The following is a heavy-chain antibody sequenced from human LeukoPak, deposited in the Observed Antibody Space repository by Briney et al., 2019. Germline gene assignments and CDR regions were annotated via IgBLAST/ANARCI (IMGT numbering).Heavy chain of an antibody. J-gene: IGHJ2*01. Sequence: PGGSLRLSCAASGFTFSSYWMSWVRQAPGKGLEWVANIKQDGGDKYYVDAVKGRFTISRDNSKGTLYLQLNSLRAEDTAAFFCARNPTSTDGNNWDWYFDLWGRGTLVTVSS. CDR3: ARNPTSTDGNNWDWYFDL. CDR2: IKQDGGDK. D-gene: IGHD3-16*01. V-gene: IGHV3-7*03. CDR1: GFTFSSYW.